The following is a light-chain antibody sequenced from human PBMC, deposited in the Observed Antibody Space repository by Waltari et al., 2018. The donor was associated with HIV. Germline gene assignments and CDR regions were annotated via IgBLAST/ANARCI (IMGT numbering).Light chain of an antibody. Sequence: QSVLTQPPSASGTPGQTISISGSGSRPNVRSNNVYWYQHIPPTAPKLIIYNTDQRPSGVPARFSASKTGTSASLAISGLQPGDEGLYYCGTWDADLDGPVFGGGTKVTVL. CDR1: RPNVRSNN. J-gene: IGLJ3*02. V-gene: IGLV1-44*01. CDR2: NTD. CDR3: GTWDADLDGPV.